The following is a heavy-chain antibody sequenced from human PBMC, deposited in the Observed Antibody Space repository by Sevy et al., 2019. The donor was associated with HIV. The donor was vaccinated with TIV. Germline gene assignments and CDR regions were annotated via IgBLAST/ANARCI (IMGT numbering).Heavy chain of an antibody. CDR2: IKSEFDGGAI. J-gene: IGHJ6*02. V-gene: IGHV3-15*01. Sequence: GGSLRLSCTASGFTFSSAWMSWVRQAPGKGLEWVGRIKSEFDGGAIDYAAPVKGRLTITREDSKNTVYLQMNSLKTEATPVYYCITDPAYRGYDEEVINYYFYGMDVWGQGTTVTVSS. CDR1: GFTFSSAW. D-gene: IGHD5-12*01. CDR3: ITDPAYRGYDEEVINYYFYGMDV.